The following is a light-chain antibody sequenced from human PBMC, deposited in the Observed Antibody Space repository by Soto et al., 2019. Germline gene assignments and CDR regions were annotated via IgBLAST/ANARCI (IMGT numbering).Light chain of an antibody. CDR2: DAS. CDR1: QSVNNY. V-gene: IGKV3-11*01. J-gene: IGKJ4*01. CDR3: HQRSNWPLS. Sequence: EIVLTQSPATLSLSPGERATLSCRASQSVNNYLAWYQQKPGQAPSLLIYDASSRATDILARFSGSGSGTDFTLTIISLEPEDFATYYCHQRSNWPLSFGGGTKVEIK.